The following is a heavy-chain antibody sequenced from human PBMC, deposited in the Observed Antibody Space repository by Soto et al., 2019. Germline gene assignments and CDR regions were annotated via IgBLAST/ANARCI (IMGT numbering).Heavy chain of an antibody. V-gene: IGHV4-38-2*01. D-gene: IGHD1-26*01. CDR3: ARGRMGAILGSDWLDP. J-gene: IGHJ5*02. CDR2: IFHSGST. Sequence: SVTLSLPCAVSGYSISSGYYWGWIRQPPGKGLEWLGSIFHSGSTYYNPSLKSRVTISVGTCKNQCSLKLTSVTAADAAVYYCARGRMGAILGSDWLDPWGQGTRDTVSS. CDR1: GYSISSGYY.